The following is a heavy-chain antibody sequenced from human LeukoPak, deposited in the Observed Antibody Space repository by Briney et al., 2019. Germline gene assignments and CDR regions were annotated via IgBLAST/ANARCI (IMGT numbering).Heavy chain of an antibody. CDR1: GFTFSSYG. CDR2: IRSDGSNK. J-gene: IGHJ3*02. CDR3: ARGPNYDILTGWRKTHNAFDI. Sequence: SGGSLRLSCAASGFTFSSYGMHWVRRAPGKGLEWVAFIRSDGSNKYYADSVKGRFPISRDNSKNTLYLQMTSLRAEDTAVYYCARGPNYDILTGWRKTHNAFDIWGQGTMVTVSS. V-gene: IGHV3-30*02. D-gene: IGHD3-9*01.